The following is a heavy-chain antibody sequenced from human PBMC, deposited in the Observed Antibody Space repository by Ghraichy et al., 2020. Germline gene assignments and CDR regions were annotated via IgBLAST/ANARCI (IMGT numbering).Heavy chain of an antibody. CDR2: IYYTGTT. CDR3: ARGGLSSGSGLDY. Sequence: SCTVSGGSISSYYWSWIRQPPGKGLEWMGYIYYTGTTNYNPSLKSRVTISVDTSKNQFSLKLSSVTAADTAIYFCARGGLSSGSGLDYWGQGTLVTVSS. D-gene: IGHD3-22*01. V-gene: IGHV4-59*01. CDR1: GGSISSYY. J-gene: IGHJ4*02.